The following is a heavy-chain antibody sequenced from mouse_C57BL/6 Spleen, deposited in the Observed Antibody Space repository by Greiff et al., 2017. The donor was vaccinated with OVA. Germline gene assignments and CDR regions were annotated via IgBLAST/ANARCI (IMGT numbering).Heavy chain of an antibody. Sequence: EVKLLESGEGLVKPGGSLKLSCAASGFTFSSYAMSWVRQTPEKRLEWVAYISSGGDYIYYADTVKGRFTISRDNARNTLYLQMSSLKSEDTAMYYCTRETELSWFAYWGQGTLVTVSA. D-gene: IGHD3-2*02. V-gene: IGHV5-9-1*02. J-gene: IGHJ3*01. CDR1: GFTFSSYA. CDR2: ISSGGDYI. CDR3: TRETELSWFAY.